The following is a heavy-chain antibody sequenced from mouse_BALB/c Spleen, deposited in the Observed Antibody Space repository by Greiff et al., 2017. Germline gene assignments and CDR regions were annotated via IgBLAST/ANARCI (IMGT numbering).Heavy chain of an antibody. V-gene: IGHV5-6*01. CDR2: ISSGGSYT. J-gene: IGHJ4*01. CDR3: AGEGIYYGYDGAMDY. Sequence: EVKLVESGGDLVKPGGSLTLSCAASGFTFSSYGMSWVRQTPDKRLEWVATISSGGSYTYYPDSVKGRFTISRDNAKNTLYLQMSSLKSEDTAMYYCAGEGIYYGYDGAMDYWGQGTSVTVSS. CDR1: GFTFSSYG. D-gene: IGHD2-2*01.